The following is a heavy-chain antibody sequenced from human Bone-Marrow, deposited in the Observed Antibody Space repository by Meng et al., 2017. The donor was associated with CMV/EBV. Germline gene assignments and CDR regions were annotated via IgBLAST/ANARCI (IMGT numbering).Heavy chain of an antibody. V-gene: IGHV1-2*02. CDR2: INPNSGGT. CDR1: GYTFTGYY. J-gene: IGHJ6*02. Sequence: ASVKVSCKASGYTFTGYYMHWVRQAPGQGLEWMGWINPNSGGTNYAQKFQGRVTMTRDTSISTAYMELSSLRAEDTAVYYCASYCGGDCYSAREYYYGMDVWGQGTTVTVSS. D-gene: IGHD2-21*01. CDR3: ASYCGGDCYSAREYYYGMDV.